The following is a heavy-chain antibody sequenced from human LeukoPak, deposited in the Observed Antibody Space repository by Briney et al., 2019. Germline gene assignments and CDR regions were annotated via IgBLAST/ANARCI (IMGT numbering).Heavy chain of an antibody. J-gene: IGHJ4*02. CDR1: GFTLSTYA. V-gene: IGHV3-30-3*01. D-gene: IGHD3-16*01. CDR3: ARIRGGPIDY. Sequence: PGRSLRLSCAASGFTLSTYAMHWVRQAPGKGLEWVAVISYDGTDTYYADSVKGRFTISRDTSKNGLCLQMNSLRAEDTAVFYCARIRGGPIDYWGQGTLVTVSS. CDR2: ISYDGTDT.